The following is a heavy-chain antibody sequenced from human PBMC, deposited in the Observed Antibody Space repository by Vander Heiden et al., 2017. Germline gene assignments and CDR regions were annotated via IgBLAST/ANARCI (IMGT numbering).Heavy chain of an antibody. Sequence: QVQLQQWGAGLLKPSETLSLTCAVYGGSYSGYYWSWIRQPPGKGLEWIGETNHSGSTNYNPSLKSRVTISVDTSKNQFSLKLSSVTAADTAVYYCARISPRGWSRYYYYYYGMDVWGQGTTVTVSS. D-gene: IGHD6-19*01. CDR3: ARISPRGWSRYYYYYYGMDV. V-gene: IGHV4-34*01. CDR2: TNHSGST. CDR1: GGSYSGYY. J-gene: IGHJ6*02.